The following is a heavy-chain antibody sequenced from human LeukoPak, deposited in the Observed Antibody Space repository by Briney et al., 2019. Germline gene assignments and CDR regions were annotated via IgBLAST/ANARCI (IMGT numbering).Heavy chain of an antibody. Sequence: SETLSLTCTVSGGSISSYYWSWIRQPPGKGLEWIGYIYYSGSTNYNPSLKSRVTISVDTSKNQFSLKLSSVTAADTAVYYCGRTRRDSYYYYGMDVWGQGTTVTVSS. V-gene: IGHV4-59*12. J-gene: IGHJ6*02. CDR1: GGSISSYY. CDR2: IYYSGST. CDR3: GRTRRDSYYYYGMDV. D-gene: IGHD1-14*01.